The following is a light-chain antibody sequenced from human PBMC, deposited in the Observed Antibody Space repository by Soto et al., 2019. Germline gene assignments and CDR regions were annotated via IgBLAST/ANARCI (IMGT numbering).Light chain of an antibody. CDR1: QSISSW. Sequence: DIQMTQSPSTLSASVGDRVTITCRASQSISSWLAWYQQKPGKAPKLLIYKATSLERGVPSRFSRSGSGTEFTLTISRLQPDDFATYYCHQYNSYPWTLGQGTKVEIK. J-gene: IGKJ1*01. CDR3: HQYNSYPWT. V-gene: IGKV1-5*03. CDR2: KAT.